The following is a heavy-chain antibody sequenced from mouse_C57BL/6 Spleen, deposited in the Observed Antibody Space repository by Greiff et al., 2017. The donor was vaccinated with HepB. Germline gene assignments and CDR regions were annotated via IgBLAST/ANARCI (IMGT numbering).Heavy chain of an antibody. CDR1: GYTFTSYW. CDR3: ARGASLDSPYYFDC. Sequence: QVQLQQPGAELVMPGASVKLSCKASGYTFTSYWMHWVKQRPGQGLEWIGEIDPSDSYTNYNQKFKGKSTLTVDKSSSTAYMQLSSLTSEDSAVYYCARGASLDSPYYFDCWGQGTTLTVSS. D-gene: IGHD3-2*01. V-gene: IGHV1-69*01. J-gene: IGHJ2*01. CDR2: IDPSDSYT.